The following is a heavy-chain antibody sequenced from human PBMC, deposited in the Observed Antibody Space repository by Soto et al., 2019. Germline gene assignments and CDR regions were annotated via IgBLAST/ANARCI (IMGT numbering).Heavy chain of an antibody. CDR1: GFTFSTFG. V-gene: IGHV3-33*07. J-gene: IGHJ6*01. Sequence: GGSLRLSCAVSGFTFSTFGMDWVRQAAGEGLEWVAFIWYDGSKIYYADSVKGRFTISTDNSKSTLYLQMNSLRAEDTAVYYCARPLEQHQLGFGMDDWGQGSPVTVSS. CDR2: IWYDGSKI. D-gene: IGHD6-13*01. CDR3: ARPLEQHQLGFGMDD.